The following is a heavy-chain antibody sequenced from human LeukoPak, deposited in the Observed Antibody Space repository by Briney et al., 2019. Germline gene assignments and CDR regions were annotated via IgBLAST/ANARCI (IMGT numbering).Heavy chain of an antibody. CDR3: AREGIVAARAFDV. D-gene: IGHD2-15*01. CDR2: IYRSVST. J-gene: IGHJ3*01. Sequence: PSETLSLTCNVPGYSISSGYYWGWIRQPPGKGLEWIGSIYRSVSTYDNPSLKSRVTILMDTSKNQFSLKLSSVTAADTAVYHCAREGIVAARAFDVWGHGTMVTVSS. V-gene: IGHV4-38-2*02. CDR1: GYSISSGYY.